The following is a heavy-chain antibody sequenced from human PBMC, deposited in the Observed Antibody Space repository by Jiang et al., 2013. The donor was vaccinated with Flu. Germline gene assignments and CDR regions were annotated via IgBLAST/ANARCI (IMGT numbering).Heavy chain of an antibody. CDR2: ISWNSGSI. CDR1: GFTFNDHA. D-gene: IGHD3-3*01. Sequence: VQLVESGGGLVQPGRSLRLSCAVSGFTFNDHAMHWVRQAPGKGLEWVSGISWNSGSIGYADSVKGRFTISRDNAKNSLYLQMNSLRTEDTALYYCARTHDSGFYSPADYWGQGTLVTVSS. V-gene: IGHV3-9*01. CDR3: ARTHDSGFYSPADY. J-gene: IGHJ4*02.